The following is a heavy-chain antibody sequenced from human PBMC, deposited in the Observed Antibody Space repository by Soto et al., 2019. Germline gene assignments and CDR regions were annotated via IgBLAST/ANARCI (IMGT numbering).Heavy chain of an antibody. D-gene: IGHD2-2*01. V-gene: IGHV3-66*01. CDR1: GFTVSSNY. J-gene: IGHJ6*03. CDR2: IYSGGST. Sequence: GGSLRLSCAASGFTVSSNYMSWVRQAPGKGLEWVSVIYSGGSTYYADSVKGRFTISRDNSKNTLYLQMNSLRAEDTAVYYCVRGGVVVPAAGRHYMDVWGKGTTVTVSS. CDR3: VRGGVVVPAAGRHYMDV.